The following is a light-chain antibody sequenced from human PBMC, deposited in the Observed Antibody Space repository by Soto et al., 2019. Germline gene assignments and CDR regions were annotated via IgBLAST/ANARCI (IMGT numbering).Light chain of an antibody. CDR2: EVT. Sequence: QSVLTQPASVSGSPGQSITIPCTGTSGDVGGYNLVSRYQQHPGKAPKLMIYEVTERPSGVSNRFSGSKSGNTASLTISGLQPDDEADYYCCSYAGNSEVFGTGTKLTVL. J-gene: IGLJ1*01. CDR1: SGDVGGYNL. CDR3: CSYAGNSEV. V-gene: IGLV2-23*02.